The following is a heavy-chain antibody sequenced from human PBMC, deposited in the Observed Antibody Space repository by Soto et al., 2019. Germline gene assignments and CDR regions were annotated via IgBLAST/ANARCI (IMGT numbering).Heavy chain of an antibody. CDR3: ARAQYSSGWYRCYFDY. CDR1: GFTFDDYG. D-gene: IGHD6-19*01. J-gene: IGHJ4*02. CDR2: INWNGGST. V-gene: IGHV3-20*04. Sequence: GGSLRLSCAASGFTFDDYGMSWVRQAPGKGLEWVSGINWNGGSTGYADSVKGRFTISRDNAKNSLYLQMNSLRAEDTALYYCARAQYSSGWYRCYFDYWGQGTLVTVSS.